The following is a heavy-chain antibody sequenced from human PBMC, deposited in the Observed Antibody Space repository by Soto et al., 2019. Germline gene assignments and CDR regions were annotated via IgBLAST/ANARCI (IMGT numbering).Heavy chain of an antibody. Sequence: QVQLVQSGAEVKKPGASVKVSCKASGYTFTSYYMHWVRQAPGQGLEWMGIINPSGGSPSYAQKFQGRVTMSRDTSTSTVYMELSSLRSEDTAVYYCARGDCIAHESDYYYGMDVWGQGTTVTVSS. CDR1: GYTFTSYY. V-gene: IGHV1-46*01. J-gene: IGHJ6*02. CDR2: INPSGGSP. D-gene: IGHD6-13*01. CDR3: ARGDCIAHESDYYYGMDV.